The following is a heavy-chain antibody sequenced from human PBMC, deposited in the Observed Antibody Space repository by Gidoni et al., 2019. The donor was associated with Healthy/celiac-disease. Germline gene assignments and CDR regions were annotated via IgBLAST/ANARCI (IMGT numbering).Heavy chain of an antibody. CDR2: INPSGGST. CDR3: AREGGLSGSYHSNFDY. CDR1: GSTFTSYY. V-gene: IGHV1-46*01. Sequence: QVQLVQSGAEVKKPGASVKVSCQASGSTFTSYYCHWVRPAPGKGREWMGIINPSGGSTSYAQKFQGRVTMTRDTSTSTVYMELSSLRSEDTAVYYCAREGGLSGSYHSNFDYWGQGTLVTVSS. J-gene: IGHJ4*02. D-gene: IGHD1-26*01.